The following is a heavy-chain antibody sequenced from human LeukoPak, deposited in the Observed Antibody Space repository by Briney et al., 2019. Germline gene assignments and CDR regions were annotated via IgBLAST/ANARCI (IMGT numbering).Heavy chain of an antibody. CDR3: ARGEDSSSWNYCYHYYMDV. Sequence: KSSETLSLTCTVSGGSISSYYWSWIRQPPGKGLEWIGYFYYSGSTNYNPSLKSRVTISVDTSKNQFSLKLSSVTAADTAVYYCARGEDSSSWNYCYHYYMDVWGKGTTVTVSS. CDR2: FYYSGST. CDR1: GGSISSYY. J-gene: IGHJ6*03. D-gene: IGHD6-13*01. V-gene: IGHV4-59*01.